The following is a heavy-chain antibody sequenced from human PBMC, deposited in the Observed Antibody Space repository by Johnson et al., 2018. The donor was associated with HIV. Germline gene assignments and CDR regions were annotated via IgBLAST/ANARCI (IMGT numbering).Heavy chain of an antibody. D-gene: IGHD6-13*01. CDR2: IYSGGST. V-gene: IGHV3-66*02. CDR1: GFTVSSNY. CDR3: ARTQVYSSSRDDAFDI. J-gene: IGHJ3*02. Sequence: VQLVESGGGLVQPGGSLTLSCAVSGFTVSSNYMSWVRQAPGKGLEWVSVIYSGGSTYYADSVQGRFTISRDNSKNTLYLQMSGLRIEDTAVYYCARTQVYSSSRDDAFDIWGQGTMVTVSS.